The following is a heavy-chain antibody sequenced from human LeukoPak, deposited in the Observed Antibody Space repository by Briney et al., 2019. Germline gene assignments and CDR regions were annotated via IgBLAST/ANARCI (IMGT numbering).Heavy chain of an antibody. Sequence: AETLSLTCTVSGDSIITEDYYWAWIRQSPGRGLEWIGSVHYTGSAYYNPSLKSRVAISVDTSRNEFSLRLRSVTAADTAVYYCARRTTLVIAWCFFDSWGQGALVTVSS. CDR2: VHYTGSA. J-gene: IGHJ4*02. CDR3: ARRTTLVIAWCFFDS. CDR1: GDSIITEDYY. D-gene: IGHD2-21*01. V-gene: IGHV4-39*01.